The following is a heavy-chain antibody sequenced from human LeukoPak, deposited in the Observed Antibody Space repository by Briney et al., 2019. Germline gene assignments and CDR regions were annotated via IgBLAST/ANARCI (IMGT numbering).Heavy chain of an antibody. V-gene: IGHV4-30-2*01. J-gene: IGHJ5*02. D-gene: IGHD6-6*01. CDR1: GDSISSGGYS. CDR2: IYHSGST. Sequence: SETLSLTCAVSGDSISSGGYSWSWIRQPPGKGLEFIGYIYHSGSTYYNPSLKSRLTISVDRSENQLSLKLTSVTAADTAVYYCAKMSSSSNWFDPWGQGTLVTVSS. CDR3: AKMSSSSNWFDP.